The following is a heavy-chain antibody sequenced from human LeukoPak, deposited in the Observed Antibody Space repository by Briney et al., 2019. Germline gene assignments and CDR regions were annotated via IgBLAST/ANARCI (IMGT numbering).Heavy chain of an antibody. CDR1: GGSISSSSYY. Sequence: PSETPSLTCTVSGGSISSSSYYWGWIRQPPGKGLEWIGYIYYSGSTYYNPSLKSRVTISVDTSKNQFSLKLSSVTAADTAVYYCARDFRGPTSSQHFDYWGQGTLVTVSS. J-gene: IGHJ4*02. CDR2: IYYSGST. D-gene: IGHD2-2*01. CDR3: ARDFRGPTSSQHFDY. V-gene: IGHV4-30-4*08.